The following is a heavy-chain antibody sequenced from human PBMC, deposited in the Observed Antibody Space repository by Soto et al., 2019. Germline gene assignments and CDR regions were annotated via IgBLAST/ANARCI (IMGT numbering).Heavy chain of an antibody. J-gene: IGHJ3*02. D-gene: IGHD2-2*01. Sequence: SVKVSCKASGGTFSSYTISWVRQAPGQGLEWMGRIIPILGIANYAQKFQGRVTITADKSTSTAYMELSSLRSEDTAVYYCARAMSSGAFDIWGQGTMVTVSS. CDR2: IIPILGIA. CDR3: ARAMSSGAFDI. CDR1: GGTFSSYT. V-gene: IGHV1-69*02.